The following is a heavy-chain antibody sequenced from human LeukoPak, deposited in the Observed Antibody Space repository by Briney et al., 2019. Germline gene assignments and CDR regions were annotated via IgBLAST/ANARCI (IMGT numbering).Heavy chain of an antibody. D-gene: IGHD6-25*01. CDR3: ARSGAGYPFDY. CDR2: MDPNSGNT. CDR1: GYTFTSYD. Sequence: ASVKVSCKASGYTFTSYDINWVRQATGQGLEWMGWMDPNSGNTGYAQKFQGRVTMTRNTSISTAYMELRSLTSDDTAVYYCARSGAGYPFDYWGQGTLLTVSS. J-gene: IGHJ4*02. V-gene: IGHV1-8*01.